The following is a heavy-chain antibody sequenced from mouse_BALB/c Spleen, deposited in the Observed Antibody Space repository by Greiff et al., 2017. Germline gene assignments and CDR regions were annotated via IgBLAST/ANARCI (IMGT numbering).Heavy chain of an antibody. CDR1: GFTFSSYA. D-gene: IGHD1-1*01. CDR2: ISSGGST. CDR3: AGDYYGTSFAY. J-gene: IGHJ3*01. Sequence: EAKLMESGGGLVKPGGSLKLSCAASGFTFSSYAMSWVRQTPEKRLEWVASISSGGSTYYPDSVKGRFTISRDNARNILYLQMSSLRSEDTAMYYCAGDYYGTSFAYWGQGTLVTVSA. V-gene: IGHV5-6-5*01.